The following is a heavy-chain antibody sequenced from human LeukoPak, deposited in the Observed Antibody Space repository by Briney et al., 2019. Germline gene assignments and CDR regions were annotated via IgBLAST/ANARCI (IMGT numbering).Heavy chain of an antibody. CDR1: GFAFSSFA. J-gene: IGHJ4*02. CDR3: AKDHDYYGLESY. Sequence: GGSLRLSCAASGFAFSSFAMHWVRQAPGKGLEWVSLISYDGITEDYSDSVKGRFTISRDNFKNTLSLQMNSLRAEDTAVYYCAKDHDYYGLESYWGQGTLVTVSS. CDR2: ISYDGITE. V-gene: IGHV3-30*04. D-gene: IGHD3-10*01.